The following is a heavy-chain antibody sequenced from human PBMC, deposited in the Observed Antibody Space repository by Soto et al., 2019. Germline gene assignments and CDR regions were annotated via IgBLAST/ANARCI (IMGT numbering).Heavy chain of an antibody. CDR2: ISGSGGST. V-gene: IGHV3-23*01. CDR1: GFTFSSYA. Sequence: GGSLRLSCAASGFTFSSYAMSWVRQAPGKGLEWVSAISGSGGSTYYADSVKGRFTISRDNSKNTLYLQMNSLRAEDTAVYYCAKDRENYDYIWGSYRYFVLLVDWGQGTLVTVSS. D-gene: IGHD3-16*02. CDR3: AKDRENYDYIWGSYRYFVLLVD. J-gene: IGHJ4*02.